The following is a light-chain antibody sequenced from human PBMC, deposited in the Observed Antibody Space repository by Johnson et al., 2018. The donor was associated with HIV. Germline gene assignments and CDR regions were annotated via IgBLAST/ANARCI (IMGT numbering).Light chain of an antibody. CDR1: SSNIGNNY. Sequence: QSVLTQSPSVSAAPGQKVTISCSGSSSNIGNNYVSWYQQLPGTAPKLLIYENNKRPAGIPYRFSGSKSGTSATLRFTGLQTGDEADYYCGTWDSSLSAYVFGTGTKVTVL. CDR3: GTWDSSLSAYV. V-gene: IGLV1-51*02. J-gene: IGLJ1*01. CDR2: ENN.